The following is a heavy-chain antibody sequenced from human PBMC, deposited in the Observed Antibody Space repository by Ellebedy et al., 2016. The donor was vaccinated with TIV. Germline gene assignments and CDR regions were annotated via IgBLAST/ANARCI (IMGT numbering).Heavy chain of an antibody. CDR2: IKSDGSST. CDR1: GFTFSSYG. Sequence: PGGSLRLSCAASGFTFSSYGMHWVRQAPGKGLVWVSRIKSDGSSTNYADSVKGRFTISSDNAKNTLYLQMNSLRVEDTAVYYCGSSSRGYSGVYMDVWGQGTTVTVSS. J-gene: IGHJ6*02. V-gene: IGHV3-74*01. CDR3: GSSSRGYSGVYMDV. D-gene: IGHD5-12*01.